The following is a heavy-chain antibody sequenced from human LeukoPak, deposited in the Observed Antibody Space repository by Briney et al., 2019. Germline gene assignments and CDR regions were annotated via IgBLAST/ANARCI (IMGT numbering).Heavy chain of an antibody. Sequence: GGSLRLSCAASGSTFSGYPTHWVRQTPGKGLEWVAVISYDGSDKHYADPVKGRFTISRDNSKNTVYLQMNSLRAEDTAVYYCARGGSRGYYPYWGQGILVTVSS. J-gene: IGHJ4*02. CDR2: ISYDGSDK. D-gene: IGHD3-22*01. V-gene: IGHV3-30-3*01. CDR3: ARGGSRGYYPY. CDR1: GSTFSGYP.